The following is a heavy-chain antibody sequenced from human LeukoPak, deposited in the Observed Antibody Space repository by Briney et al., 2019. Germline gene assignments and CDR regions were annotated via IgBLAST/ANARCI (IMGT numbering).Heavy chain of an antibody. D-gene: IGHD2-8*01. CDR3: ARSGYCTNALCLGWFDP. Sequence: GESLQISCKGSGYSFTSYWIAWVRQMPGKGLEWMGIIYPGDSDTRYSPSFQGQVTISADKSISTAYLQWSSLKASDTAMYYCARSGYCTNALCLGWFDPWGQGTLVTVSS. J-gene: IGHJ5*02. CDR2: IYPGDSDT. CDR1: GYSFTSYW. V-gene: IGHV5-51*01.